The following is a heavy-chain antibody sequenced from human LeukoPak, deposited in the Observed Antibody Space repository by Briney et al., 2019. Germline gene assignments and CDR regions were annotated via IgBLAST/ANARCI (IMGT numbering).Heavy chain of an antibody. V-gene: IGHV3-21*01. Sequence: KTGGSLRLSCAASGFTFSKYNMNWVRQAPGKELDWVSCISSSGSYIYYADSVKGRFTVSGDNDKNSLYLQMNSLRADYNAVYYCASLHDIVAIPDATIDYWGQGTLVTVSS. CDR1: GFTFSKYN. CDR2: ISSSGSYI. D-gene: IGHD2-15*01. J-gene: IGHJ4*02. CDR3: ASLHDIVAIPDATIDY.